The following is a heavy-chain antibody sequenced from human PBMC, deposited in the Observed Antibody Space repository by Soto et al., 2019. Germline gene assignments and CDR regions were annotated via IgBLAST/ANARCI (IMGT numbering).Heavy chain of an antibody. Sequence: ASVKVSCKASGYTFTSYGISWVRQAPGQGLEWMGWISAYNGNTNYAQKLQGRVTMTTDTSTSTAYMELRSLRSDDTAVYYCARVWDCYGSSGLEYCGQATLVTVSS. V-gene: IGHV1-18*01. CDR2: ISAYNGNT. CDR1: GYTFTSYG. D-gene: IGHD3-22*01. CDR3: ARVWDCYGSSGLEY. J-gene: IGHJ4*02.